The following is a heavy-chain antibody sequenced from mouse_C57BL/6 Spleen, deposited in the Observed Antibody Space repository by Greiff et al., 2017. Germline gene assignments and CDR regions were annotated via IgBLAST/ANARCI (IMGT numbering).Heavy chain of an antibody. CDR2: IDPSDSET. CDR1: GYTFTSYW. Sequence: QVQLKQPGAELVRPGSSVKLSCKASGYTFTSYWMHWVKQRPIQGLEWIGNIDPSDSETHYNQKFKDKATLTVDKSSSTAYMQLSSLTSEDSAVYYCARNLYDYDRRDYAKDYWGQGTSVTVSS. CDR3: ARNLYDYDRRDYAKDY. V-gene: IGHV1-52*01. D-gene: IGHD2-4*01. J-gene: IGHJ4*01.